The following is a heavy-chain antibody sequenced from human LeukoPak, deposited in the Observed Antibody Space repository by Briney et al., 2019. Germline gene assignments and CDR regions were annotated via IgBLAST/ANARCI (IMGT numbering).Heavy chain of an antibody. V-gene: IGHV3-23*01. D-gene: IGHD2-2*01. J-gene: IGHJ4*02. Sequence: GGSLRLSRAASVFTFSRYAMRWVRQAPGKGLEWVSAISGSWGSTYYADSVKGRFTISRDNSKNTLYLQMNSLRAEDTAVDYCAKDIVVVPAAHDYFDYWGQGTLVTVS. CDR2: ISGSWGST. CDR1: VFTFSRYA. CDR3: AKDIVVVPAAHDYFDY.